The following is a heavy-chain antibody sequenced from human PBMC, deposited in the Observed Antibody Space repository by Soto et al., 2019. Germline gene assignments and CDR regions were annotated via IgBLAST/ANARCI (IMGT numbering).Heavy chain of an antibody. CDR3: AKPSVATTRGWFDP. CDR2: ISGSGGST. CDR1: GFTFSSYA. J-gene: IGHJ5*02. D-gene: IGHD5-12*01. Sequence: PGGSLRLSCAASGFTFSSYAMSWVRQAPGKGLEWVSAISGSGGSTYCADSVKGRFTISRDNSKNTLYLQMNSLRAEDTAVYYCAKPSVATTRGWFDPWGQGTLVTVSS. V-gene: IGHV3-23*01.